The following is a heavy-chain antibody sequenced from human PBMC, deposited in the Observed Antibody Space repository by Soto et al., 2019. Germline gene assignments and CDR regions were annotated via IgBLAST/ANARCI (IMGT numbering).Heavy chain of an antibody. D-gene: IGHD1-26*01. J-gene: IGHJ4*02. CDR3: AKADSGSYRGLFDY. Sequence: PSETLSLTCTVSGGSVSSGNYYWSWVRQSPGKGLEWVSAVGGSGGNTDYADSVKGRFTISRDNSKNTLYLQMNSLRAEDTALYYCAKADSGSYRGLFDYWGPGTLVTVSS. CDR2: VGGSGGNT. CDR1: GGSVSSGNYY. V-gene: IGHV3-23*01.